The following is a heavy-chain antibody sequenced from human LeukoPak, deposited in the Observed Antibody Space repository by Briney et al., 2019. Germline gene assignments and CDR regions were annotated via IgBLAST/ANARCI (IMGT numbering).Heavy chain of an antibody. J-gene: IGHJ6*02. CDR1: GGSISSSSYY. CDR2: IYYSGST. Sequence: SETLSLTCTVSGGSISSSSYYCGWIRQPPGKGLEWIGSIYYSGSTYYNPSLKSRVTISVDTSKNQFSLKLSSVTAADTAVYYCRGYETQTSYYYYGMDVWGQGTTVTVSS. V-gene: IGHV4-39*01. CDR3: RGYETQTSYYYYGMDV. D-gene: IGHD5-12*01.